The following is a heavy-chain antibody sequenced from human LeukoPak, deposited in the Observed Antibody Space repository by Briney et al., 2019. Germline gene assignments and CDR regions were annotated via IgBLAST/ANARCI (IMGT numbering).Heavy chain of an antibody. D-gene: IGHD2-2*01. CDR1: GFTFEDHV. J-gene: IGHJ4*02. Sequence: GGSLRLSCAASGFTFEDHVMHWVRQAPGKGLEWVSSISWSGDRMGYADAVKGRFTISRDNAKNSLFLQMNSLGVEDTALYYCAKDLGGSATTVWGQGTLVTVSS. CDR2: ISWSGDRM. CDR3: AKDLGGSATTV. V-gene: IGHV3-9*01.